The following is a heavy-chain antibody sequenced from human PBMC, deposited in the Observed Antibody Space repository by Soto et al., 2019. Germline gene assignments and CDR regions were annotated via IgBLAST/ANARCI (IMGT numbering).Heavy chain of an antibody. CDR2: IYYSGST. Sequence: QVQLQESGPGLVKPSQTLSLTCTVSGGSISSGGYYWSWIRQHPGKGLEWIGYIYYSGSTYYNPSLKSRVTISVDTSKNRFSLKLSSVTAADTAVYYCARETDSSSWTRGVDYWGQGTLVTVSS. CDR3: ARETDSSSWTRGVDY. V-gene: IGHV4-31*03. D-gene: IGHD6-13*01. J-gene: IGHJ4*02. CDR1: GGSISSGGYY.